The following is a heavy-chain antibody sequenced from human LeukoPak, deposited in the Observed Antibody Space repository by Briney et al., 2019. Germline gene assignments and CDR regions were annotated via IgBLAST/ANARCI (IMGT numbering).Heavy chain of an antibody. CDR3: ESDSLLVAEAGTGNLDY. V-gene: IGHV3-30-3*01. Sequence: GRSLRLSCAASGFTFSSYAMHWVRQAPGKGLEWVSVISYDGSNKYYADSVKGRFTISRDNSKNTLYLQMNSLRAEGTAVYYCESDSLLVAEAGTGNLDYWGQGTLVTVSS. CDR2: ISYDGSNK. D-gene: IGHD6-13*01. J-gene: IGHJ4*02. CDR1: GFTFSSYA.